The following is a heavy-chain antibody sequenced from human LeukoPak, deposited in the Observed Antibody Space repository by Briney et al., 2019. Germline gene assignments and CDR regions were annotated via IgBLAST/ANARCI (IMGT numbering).Heavy chain of an antibody. CDR3: AKFRYCSGGSCLYDAFDI. Sequence: GGSLRLSCAASGFTFSSYAMSWVRQAPGKGLEWVSAISGGGGSTYYADSVKGRFTISRDNSKNTLYLQMNSLRAEDTAVYYCAKFRYCSGGSCLYDAFDIWGQGTMVTVSS. CDR1: GFTFSSYA. D-gene: IGHD2-15*01. J-gene: IGHJ3*02. V-gene: IGHV3-23*01. CDR2: ISGGGGST.